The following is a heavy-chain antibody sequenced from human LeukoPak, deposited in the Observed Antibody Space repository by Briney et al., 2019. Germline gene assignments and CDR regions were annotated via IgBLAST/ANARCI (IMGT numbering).Heavy chain of an antibody. V-gene: IGHV4-34*01. J-gene: IGHJ5*02. CDR1: GGSFSGYY. D-gene: IGHD3-10*01. CDR3: SRGTNTMALVWFDP. Sequence: SETLSLTCTVYGGSFSGYYWSWIRQPREKGLEWIGKINHSGSTNYNPSLKSRVTISVDTSKNQFSLKLSSVTAADTAVYYCSRGTNTMALVWFDPWGQGTLVTLSS. CDR2: INHSGST.